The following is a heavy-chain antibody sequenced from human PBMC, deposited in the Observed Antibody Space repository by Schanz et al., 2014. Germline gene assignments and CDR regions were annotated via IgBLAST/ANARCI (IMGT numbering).Heavy chain of an antibody. CDR1: GYTFNNHG. Sequence: QVQLVQSGGEVKKPGASATVSCKASGYTFNNHGISWVRQAPGQGLEWMGWISVYHGHTNYAEKVHGRVTMATDTATTTVNMELRGLRSDDTAVYYCARETTIITGGAFDVWGQGTMVTVSS. D-gene: IGHD3-9*01. V-gene: IGHV1-18*01. CDR2: ISVYHGHT. CDR3: ARETTIITGGAFDV. J-gene: IGHJ3*01.